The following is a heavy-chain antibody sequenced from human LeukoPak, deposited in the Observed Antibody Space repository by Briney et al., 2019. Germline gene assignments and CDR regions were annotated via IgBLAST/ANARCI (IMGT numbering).Heavy chain of an antibody. J-gene: IGHJ6*03. CDR1: GFTFSSYE. CDR2: ICSSGSTI. D-gene: IGHD1-26*01. CDR3: ARATWDPNYYYYMDV. Sequence: PGGSLRLSCAASGFTFSSYEMNWVRQAPGKGLEWGSYICSSGSTIYYADSVKGRFTISRDNAKNSLYLQMNSLRAEDTAVYYCARATWDPNYYYYMDVWGKGTAVTVSS. V-gene: IGHV3-48*03.